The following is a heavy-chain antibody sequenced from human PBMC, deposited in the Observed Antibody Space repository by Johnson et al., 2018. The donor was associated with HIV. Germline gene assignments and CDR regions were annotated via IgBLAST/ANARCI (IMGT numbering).Heavy chain of an antibody. CDR1: GFSFSSYA. CDR2: VSYDGSNK. V-gene: IGHV3-30*18. CDR3: AKWTPSLRPAFDI. Sequence: QVQLVESGGGVVQPGRSLRLSCAASGFSFSSYAMHWVRQSPGKGLEWVAVVSYDGSNKYYADSVKGRFTISRDNSKNTLYLQMNSLRADDTAVYYCAKWTPSLRPAFDIWGQGTMVTVSS. D-gene: IGHD3/OR15-3a*01. J-gene: IGHJ3*02.